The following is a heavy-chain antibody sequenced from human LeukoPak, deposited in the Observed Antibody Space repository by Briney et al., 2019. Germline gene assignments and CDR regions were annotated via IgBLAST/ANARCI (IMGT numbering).Heavy chain of an antibody. CDR2: IRNKASGGTT. CDR1: GFAFGDYS. CDR3: TRDRIMTDF. V-gene: IGHV3-49*03. Sequence: GGSLRLSCTASGFAFGDYSMTWFRQAPGKGLEWVSFIRNKASGGTTEHAASVRGRFTTSRDDSKSIAYLQMNSLKTEDTALYYCTRDRIMTDFWGQGTLVTVSS. D-gene: IGHD2-15*01. J-gene: IGHJ4*02.